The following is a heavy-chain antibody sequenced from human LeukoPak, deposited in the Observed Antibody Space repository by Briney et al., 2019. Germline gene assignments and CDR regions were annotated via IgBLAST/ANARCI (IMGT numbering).Heavy chain of an antibody. CDR3: ARVASGTYYVIDY. CDR1: GFSLRSNA. D-gene: IGHD1-26*01. CDR2: ISHDGSKI. J-gene: IGHJ4*02. Sequence: GGSLRLSCAASGFSLRSNAMHWVRQAPGKGLEWVAVISHDGSKIYYADSVKRRFTFSRDTSKNTLYLQMNSLRVEDTAVYYCARVASGTYYVIDYWGQGTLVTVSS. V-gene: IGHV3-30*04.